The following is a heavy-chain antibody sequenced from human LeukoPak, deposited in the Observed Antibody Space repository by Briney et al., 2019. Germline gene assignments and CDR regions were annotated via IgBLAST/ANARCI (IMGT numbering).Heavy chain of an antibody. CDR2: IRNKANNYAT. CDR1: GFTVSSNY. V-gene: IGHV3-73*01. D-gene: IGHD1-1*01. J-gene: IGHJ4*02. Sequence: GGSLRLSCAASGFTVSSNYMSWVRQASGKGLEWVGRIRNKANNYATAYAASVKGRFIISRDDSKNTAYLQMNSLKNDDTAVYYCSRLDNWKSDYWGQGTLVTVSS. CDR3: SRLDNWKSDY.